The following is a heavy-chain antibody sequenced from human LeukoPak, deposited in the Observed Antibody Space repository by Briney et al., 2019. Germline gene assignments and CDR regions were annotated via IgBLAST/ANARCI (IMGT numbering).Heavy chain of an antibody. V-gene: IGHV4-59*01. CDR2: IYYSGST. D-gene: IGHD3-22*01. Sequence: PSETLSLTCTVSGGHISTYHWSWIRQAPGRGLEWIGYIYYSGSTKYNPSLKSRVTISVDTSKNQFSLKLSSVTAADTAVYFCARGITDSIWYLDYWGQGTLVTVSS. CDR3: ARGITDSIWYLDY. J-gene: IGHJ4*02. CDR1: GGHISTYH.